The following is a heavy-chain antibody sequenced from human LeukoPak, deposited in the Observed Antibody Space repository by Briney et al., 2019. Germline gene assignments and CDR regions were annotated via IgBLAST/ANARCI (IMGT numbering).Heavy chain of an antibody. CDR3: ARDSETETGWYYYGMDV. V-gene: IGHV3-23*01. CDR2: ICGSDGSR. CDR1: GFTFSTYA. J-gene: IGHJ6*02. D-gene: IGHD2-21*02. Sequence: GGSLRLSCAASGFTFSTYAMSWVRQAPGKGLEWVSAICGSDGSRYYADSVKGRFTISRDNSKNTLYLQIYSLRAEDTAVYYCARDSETETGWYYYGMDVWGQGTTVTVSS.